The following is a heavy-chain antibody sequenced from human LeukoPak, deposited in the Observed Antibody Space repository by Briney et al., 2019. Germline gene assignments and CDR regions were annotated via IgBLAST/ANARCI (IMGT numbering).Heavy chain of an antibody. Sequence: GRSLRLSCAASGFTFDDYAMHWVRQAPGKGLEWVSGISWNSGSIGYADSVKGRFTISRDNAKNSLYLQMNSLRAEDTAVYYCAKVSDILTGSFDYWGQGALVTVSS. CDR3: AKVSDILTGSFDY. V-gene: IGHV3-9*01. D-gene: IGHD3-9*01. J-gene: IGHJ4*02. CDR1: GFTFDDYA. CDR2: ISWNSGSI.